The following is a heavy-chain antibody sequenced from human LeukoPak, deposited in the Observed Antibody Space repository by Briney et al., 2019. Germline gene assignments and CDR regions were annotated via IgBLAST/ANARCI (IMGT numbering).Heavy chain of an antibody. CDR1: GYTFTSYA. V-gene: IGHV1-3*01. Sequence: ASVTVSCTASGYTFTSYAMHWVRQAPGQRLEWMGWINAGNGNTKYSQKFQGRVTITRDTSASTAYMELSSLRSEDTAVYYCARVFPQAGTRRGLDYWGQGTLVTVSS. J-gene: IGHJ4*02. CDR3: ARVFPQAGTRRGLDY. D-gene: IGHD6-13*01. CDR2: INAGNGNT.